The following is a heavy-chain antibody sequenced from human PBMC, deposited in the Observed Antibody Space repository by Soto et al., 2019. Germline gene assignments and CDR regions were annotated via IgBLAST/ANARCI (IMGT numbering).Heavy chain of an antibody. V-gene: IGHV4-39*01. CDR2: IYYSGSS. CDR1: GDSININTYY. J-gene: IGHJ4*02. CDR3: ARHGEQWLVKHGFYY. D-gene: IGHD6-19*01. Sequence: QLHLQESGPGLVKPSETLSLTCSVSGDSININTYYWAWIRQPPGKGLEYIGSIYYSGSSYYNPSLMSRVTMSVDTSKNQCSLKLSSVTAADTAVYFCARHGEQWLVKHGFYYWGQGTLVTVSS.